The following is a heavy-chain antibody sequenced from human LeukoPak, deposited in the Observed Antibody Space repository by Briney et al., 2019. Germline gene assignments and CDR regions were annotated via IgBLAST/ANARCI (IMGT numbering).Heavy chain of an antibody. CDR3: AKAIIASAGTGAFDV. CDR2: FSATDGSA. D-gene: IGHD6-13*01. CDR1: GFTVSSYG. J-gene: IGHJ3*01. Sequence: QTGGSLRLSCAASGFTVSSYGMTWVRQAPGKGLEWVSAFSATDGSAQYAESAKGRFTISRDNSKNSLYLQMNSLRDEDTAVYYCAKAIIASAGTGAFDVWGQGTMVTVSS. V-gene: IGHV3-23*01.